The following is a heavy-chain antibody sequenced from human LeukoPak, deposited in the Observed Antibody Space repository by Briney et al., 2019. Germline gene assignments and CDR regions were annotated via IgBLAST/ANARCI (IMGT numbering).Heavy chain of an antibody. D-gene: IGHD3-9*01. J-gene: IGHJ4*02. CDR1: GFTFSSYA. V-gene: IGHV3-23*01. CDR3: ASTAIDYDVLTGYQ. CDR2: ISGSGGST. Sequence: GGSLRLSCAASGFTFSSYAISWVRQAPGKGLEWVSAISGSGGSTYYADSVKGRFTISRDNSKNTLYLQMNSLRAEDTAVYYCASTAIDYDVLTGYQWGQGTLVTVSS.